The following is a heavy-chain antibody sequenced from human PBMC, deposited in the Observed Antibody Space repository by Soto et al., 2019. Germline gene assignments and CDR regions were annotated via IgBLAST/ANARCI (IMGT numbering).Heavy chain of an antibody. Sequence: SETLSLTCTVSGASISGFYWSWIRKSAGKGLEWIGRIYATETTDYNPSLKSRVMVSVDTSKKQFSLKLRSVTAADTAVYYCVRDGTKTLRDWFDPWGQGISVTVSS. D-gene: IGHD1-1*01. CDR2: IYATETT. CDR1: GASISGFY. CDR3: VRDGTKTLRDWFDP. J-gene: IGHJ5*02. V-gene: IGHV4-4*07.